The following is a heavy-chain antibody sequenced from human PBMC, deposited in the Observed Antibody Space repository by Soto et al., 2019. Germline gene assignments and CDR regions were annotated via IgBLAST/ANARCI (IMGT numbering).Heavy chain of an antibody. CDR2: IIPIFGTT. J-gene: IGHJ4*02. V-gene: IGHV1-69*12. D-gene: IGHD2-21*02. Sequence: QVQRVQSGSEVKKPGSSVKVSCKASGGTFSTYAINWVRQAPGQGLEWMGRIIPIFGTTNYAHNFQGRVTITADESTSTAYMEMSSLRSEDTAVDYCARVLHCGGDCYFGYFDYWGQGTLVTVSS. CDR3: ARVLHCGGDCYFGYFDY. CDR1: GGTFSTYA.